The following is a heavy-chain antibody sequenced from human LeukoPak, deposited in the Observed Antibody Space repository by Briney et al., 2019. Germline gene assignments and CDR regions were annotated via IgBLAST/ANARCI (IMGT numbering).Heavy chain of an antibody. CDR2: ISSSSSYI. D-gene: IGHD4-23*01. J-gene: IGHJ4*02. CDR3: ASTGGNSPLMNF. CDR1: GFTFSSFG. Sequence: GETLRLSCATSGFTFSSFGMNWVRQAPGKGLEWVSSISSSSSYIYYADSAKGRFTISRDNAKNSLYLQMNSLRAEDTAVYYCASTGGNSPLMNFWGQGTLVTVSS. V-gene: IGHV3-21*01.